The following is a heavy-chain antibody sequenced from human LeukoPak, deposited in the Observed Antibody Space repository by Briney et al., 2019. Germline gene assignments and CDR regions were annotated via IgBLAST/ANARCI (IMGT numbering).Heavy chain of an antibody. Sequence: GGSLRLSCAASGFTFSSYAMSWVRQAPGKGLKWVSTINDNGDGTYYADSVKGRFTISRDNFYNTVSLQMNSLRDEDTGVYYCAKDISLVRGVSEDYWGQGTLVTVSS. CDR3: AKDISLVRGVSEDY. J-gene: IGHJ4*02. CDR2: INDNGDGT. V-gene: IGHV3-23*01. CDR1: GFTFSSYA. D-gene: IGHD3-10*01.